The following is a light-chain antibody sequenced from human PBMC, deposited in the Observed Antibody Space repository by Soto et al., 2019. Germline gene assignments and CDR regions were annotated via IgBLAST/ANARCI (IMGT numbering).Light chain of an antibody. CDR3: QQYDSYSSGP. Sequence: DIQMTQSPSTLSASVGDRVTITCRASQTIDNWLAWYQQIPGKAPKVLIFDASSLKTGVPSRFSGSGSGTEFTLTISNLQPDDFATYYCQQYDSYSSGPFGQGTKVEIK. J-gene: IGKJ1*01. V-gene: IGKV1-5*01. CDR1: QTIDNW. CDR2: DAS.